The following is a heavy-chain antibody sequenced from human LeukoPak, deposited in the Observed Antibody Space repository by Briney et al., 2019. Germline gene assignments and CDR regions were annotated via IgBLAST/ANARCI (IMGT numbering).Heavy chain of an antibody. D-gene: IGHD6-13*01. CDR3: AKESWYGFAFDI. J-gene: IGHJ3*02. CDR1: GYSFTDYG. V-gene: IGHV3-23*01. Sequence: PGGSLRLSCAGSGYSFTDYGMGWVRQAPGRGLEWVSALNGDGSETYYADSVKGRFIISRDNSKRTLYLQMNSLRAEDTAVYYCAKESWYGFAFDIWGQGTMVTVSS. CDR2: LNGDGSET.